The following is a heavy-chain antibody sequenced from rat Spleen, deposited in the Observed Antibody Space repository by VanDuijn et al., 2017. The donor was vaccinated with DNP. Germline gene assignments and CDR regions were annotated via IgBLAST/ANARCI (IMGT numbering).Heavy chain of an antibody. CDR2: IIYDGSRT. V-gene: IGHV5S10*01. CDR1: GFTFGDYN. D-gene: IGHD1-11*01. J-gene: IGHJ2*01. CDR3: AKGPNYGGWNDYFDY. Sequence: EVQLVDSGGGLVQPGRSLKLSCAASGFTFGDYNMAWVRQAPKKGLEWVATIIYDGSRTYYRDSVKGRFTISRDNAQNTLYLQMNKLGSEDKAIDYCAKGPNYGGWNDYFDYWGQGVMVTVSS.